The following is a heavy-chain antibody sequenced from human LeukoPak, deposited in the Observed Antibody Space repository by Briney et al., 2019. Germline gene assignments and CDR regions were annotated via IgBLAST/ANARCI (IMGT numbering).Heavy chain of an antibody. D-gene: IGHD5-18*01. CDR3: ARKTDSYGYFGSDWFDP. V-gene: IGHV4-39*01. CDR2: IYYSGST. Sequence: SETLSLTCTVSGASISSTTYYWGWIRQPPRKGLEWIASIYYSGSTYYNPSLKSRVTISVDTSKNQLSLKLSSVTAADTAVYYCARKTDSYGYFGSDWFDPWGQGTLVTVSS. CDR1: GASISSTTYY. J-gene: IGHJ5*02.